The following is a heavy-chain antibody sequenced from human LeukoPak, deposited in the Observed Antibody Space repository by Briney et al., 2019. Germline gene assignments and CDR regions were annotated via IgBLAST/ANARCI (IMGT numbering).Heavy chain of an antibody. D-gene: IGHD6-13*01. CDR3: AAAVPFDY. CDR2: ISSSSSYI. J-gene: IGHJ4*02. V-gene: IGHV3-21*01. CDR1: GFTFSSYS. Sequence: GGSLRLSCAASGFTFSSYSMNWVRQAPGKGLEWVSSISSSSSYIYYADSLKGRFTISRDNAKNSLYLQMNSLRAEDTAVYYCAAAVPFDYWGQGNLVTVSS.